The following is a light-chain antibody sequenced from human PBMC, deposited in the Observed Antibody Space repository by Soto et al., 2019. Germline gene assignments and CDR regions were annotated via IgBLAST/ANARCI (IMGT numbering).Light chain of an antibody. J-gene: IGKJ1*01. V-gene: IGKV3-20*01. CDR2: GAS. CDR1: QSVSSSY. Sequence: EIVLTQSPGTLSLSPGERATLSCRASQSVSSSYLAWYQQKPGQAPRLLIYGASSRATGIPDRFSGSGSGTDFTLTISRLEPEDFAIYYCQQYNNWPPWTFGRGTKVDIK. CDR3: QQYNNWPPWT.